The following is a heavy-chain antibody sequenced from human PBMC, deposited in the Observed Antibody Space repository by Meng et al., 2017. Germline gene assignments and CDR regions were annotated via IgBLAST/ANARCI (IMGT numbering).Heavy chain of an antibody. D-gene: IGHD6-19*01. CDR1: GSTFNSDG. J-gene: IGHJ4*02. CDR3: ARGGIAVAIDY. V-gene: IGHV1-18*01. Sequence: QIQLVQSGVMVKKPWTSGKVSCKAAGSTFNSDGISWVRQAPGQGLERMGWISDYNGNTNYAQKLQGRVTMTTDTSTSTAYMELRSLRSDDTAVYYCARGGIAVAIDYWGQGTLVTSPQ. CDR2: ISDYNGNT.